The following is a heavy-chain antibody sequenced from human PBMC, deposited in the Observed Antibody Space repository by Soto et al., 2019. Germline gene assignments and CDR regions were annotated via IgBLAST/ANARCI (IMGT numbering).Heavy chain of an antibody. CDR1: GVCISSGGYY. CDR3: AGGVGGDSEHYFDY. D-gene: IGHD4-17*01. CDR2: IYHSGRT. V-gene: IGHV4-31*03. J-gene: IGHJ4*02. Sequence: SETLSLTCTVCGVCISSGGYYLGWIRQHPGKGLEWIGNIYHSGRTYYNPSLKSRVIMSVDTSKNHFSLNVNSVTAADTAMYYRAGGVGGDSEHYFDYWGKGTRVTVSS.